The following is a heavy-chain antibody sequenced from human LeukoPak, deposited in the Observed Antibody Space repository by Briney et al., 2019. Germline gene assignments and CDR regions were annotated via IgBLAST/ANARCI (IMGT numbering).Heavy chain of an antibody. CDR1: GGTFSSYA. V-gene: IGHV1-69*05. CDR3: ARDEAFGQWLAPGDY. Sequence: ASVKVSCKASGGTFSSYAISWVRQAPGQGLEWMGRIIPIFGTANYAQKFQGRVTITTDESTSTAYMELSSLRSGDTAVYYCARDEAFGQWLAPGDYWGQGTLVTVSS. D-gene: IGHD6-19*01. J-gene: IGHJ4*02. CDR2: IIPIFGTA.